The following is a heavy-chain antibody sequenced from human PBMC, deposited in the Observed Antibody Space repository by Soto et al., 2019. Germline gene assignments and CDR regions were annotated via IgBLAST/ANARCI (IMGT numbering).Heavy chain of an antibody. CDR2: IYYSGST. D-gene: IGHD6-13*01. CDR3: GWYARGYYYYGMDV. V-gene: IGHV4-61*01. Sequence: PSETLSLTCTVSGGSVSSGSYYWSWIRQPPGKGLEWIGYIYYSGSTNYNPSLKSRVTISVDTSKNQFSLKLSSVTAADTAVYSSGWYARGYYYYGMDVWGQGTTVTVSS. CDR1: GGSVSSGSYY. J-gene: IGHJ6*02.